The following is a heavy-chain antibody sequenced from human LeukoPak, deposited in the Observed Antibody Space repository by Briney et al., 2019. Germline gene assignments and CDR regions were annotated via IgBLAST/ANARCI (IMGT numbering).Heavy chain of an antibody. CDR3: AKDQSYSWNDGSGAFDI. J-gene: IGHJ3*02. CDR1: GFTFSSYA. Sequence: GGSLRLSCAASGFTFSSYAMSWVRQAPGKGLEWVSAISGSGGSTYYADSVKGRFTISRDNSKNTLYLQMNSLRAEDTAVYYCAKDQSYSWNDGSGAFDIWGQGTMVTVSS. CDR2: ISGSGGST. D-gene: IGHD1-20*01. V-gene: IGHV3-23*01.